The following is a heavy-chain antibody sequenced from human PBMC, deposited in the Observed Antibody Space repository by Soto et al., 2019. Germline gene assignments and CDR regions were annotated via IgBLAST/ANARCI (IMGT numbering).Heavy chain of an antibody. CDR1: GFTFSNYW. V-gene: IGHV3-74*01. CDR3: ARGLFLDY. J-gene: IGHJ4*02. CDR2: INEDESNT. Sequence: EVQLVESGGGLVQPGGSLGLSCATSGFTFSNYWRHWVRQAPGKGPVWVSRINEDESNTNYADSVKGRFTISRDNAKNTLYLQMNRLRAEDTVVYYCARGLFLDYWGQGTRVTVSS. D-gene: IGHD3-3*01.